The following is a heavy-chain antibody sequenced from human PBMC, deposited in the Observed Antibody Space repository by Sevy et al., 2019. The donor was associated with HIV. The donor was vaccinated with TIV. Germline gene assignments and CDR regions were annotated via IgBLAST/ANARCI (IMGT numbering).Heavy chain of an antibody. Sequence: RGSLRLSCAASGFTFSSYGMHWVRQAPGKGLEWVAVISYDGSNKYYADSVKGRFTISRDNSKNTLYLQMNSLRAEDTAVYYCAKNPILYLYYFDYWGQGTLVTVSS. CDR2: ISYDGSNK. CDR3: AKNPILYLYYFDY. D-gene: IGHD2-8*01. CDR1: GFTFSSYG. V-gene: IGHV3-30*18. J-gene: IGHJ4*02.